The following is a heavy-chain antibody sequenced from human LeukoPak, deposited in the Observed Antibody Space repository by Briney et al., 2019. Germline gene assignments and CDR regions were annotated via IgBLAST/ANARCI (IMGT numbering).Heavy chain of an antibody. CDR1: GYSFTSYW. V-gene: IGHV5-51*01. CDR2: VYPGDSDT. CDR3: ARASLREYYASYYFDY. D-gene: IGHD1-26*01. J-gene: IGHJ4*02. Sequence: PGESLNISCKGSGYSFTSYWIGWVRQMPGKGLEWMGIVYPGDSDTRYSPPFQGQVTISADKSISTTSLQWSSLKAPDTGTYYCARASLREYYASYYFDYWGQGTLVTVSS.